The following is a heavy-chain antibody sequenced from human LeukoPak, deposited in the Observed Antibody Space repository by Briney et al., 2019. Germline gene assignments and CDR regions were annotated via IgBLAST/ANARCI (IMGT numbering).Heavy chain of an antibody. Sequence: GGSLRLSCAASGFTFSDYYMSWIRQAPGKGLEWVSYISSGGSTIYYADSVKGRFTISRDNAKNSLYLQMNSLRAEDTAVYYCARDTIPTIATDAFDIWGQGTMVTVSS. J-gene: IGHJ3*02. CDR2: ISSGGSTI. D-gene: IGHD5-12*01. V-gene: IGHV3-11*04. CDR1: GFTFSDYY. CDR3: ARDTIPTIATDAFDI.